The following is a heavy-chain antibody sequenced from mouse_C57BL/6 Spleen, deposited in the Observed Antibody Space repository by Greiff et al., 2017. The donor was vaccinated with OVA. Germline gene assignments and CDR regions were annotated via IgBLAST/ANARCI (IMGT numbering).Heavy chain of an antibody. CDR2: INPSNGGT. CDR3: ASVRYPYWYFDV. D-gene: IGHD1-1*01. CDR1: GYTFTSYW. Sequence: QVQLQQPGTELVKPGASVKLSCKASGYTFTSYWMHWVKQRPGQGLEWIGNINPSNGGTNYNEKFKSKATLTVDKSSSTAYMQLSSLTSEDSAVYDCASVRYPYWYFDVWGTGTTVTVSS. J-gene: IGHJ1*03. V-gene: IGHV1-53*01.